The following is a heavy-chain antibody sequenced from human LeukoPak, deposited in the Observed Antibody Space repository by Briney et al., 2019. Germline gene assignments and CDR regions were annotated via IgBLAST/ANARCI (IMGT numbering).Heavy chain of an antibody. D-gene: IGHD3-10*01. CDR2: IKADGSEK. Sequence: GGSLRLSCVASGFSFNTYWMTWVRQAPGKGLEWVANIKADGSEKKYVASVKGRFTLSRDNAKNSVYLQMNSLRVEDTAVYYCATSVPGFGESLNYWGQGTLVTVSS. CDR1: GFSFNTYW. V-gene: IGHV3-7*01. J-gene: IGHJ4*02. CDR3: ATSVPGFGESLNY.